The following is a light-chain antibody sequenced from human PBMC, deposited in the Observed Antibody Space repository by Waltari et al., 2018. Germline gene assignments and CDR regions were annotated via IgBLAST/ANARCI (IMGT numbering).Light chain of an antibody. CDR3: QQVNDYPQP. J-gene: IGKJ2*01. V-gene: IGKV1-9*01. CDR2: PAS. Sequence: DIQLTQSPSFLSASVGDRVTTTCRASQGFSSYLAWYQQKPGKAPKLLIFPASTLQSGVPSRFSGSGSGTEFTLTISSLQPEDFATYYCQQVNDYPQPFGQGTKLEIK. CDR1: QGFSSY.